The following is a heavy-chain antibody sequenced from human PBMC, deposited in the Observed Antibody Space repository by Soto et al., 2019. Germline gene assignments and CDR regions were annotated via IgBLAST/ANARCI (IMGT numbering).Heavy chain of an antibody. J-gene: IGHJ5*02. CDR3: ARDREVGYSNYADSIPPHWFDP. CDR2: ISAYNGNT. D-gene: IGHD4-4*01. Sequence: ASVKVSCKASGYTFTSYGISWVRQAPGQGLEWMGWISAYNGNTNYAQKLQGRVTMTTDTSTSTAYMELRSLRSDDTAVYYCARDREVGYSNYADSIPPHWFDPWGQGTLVTVSS. V-gene: IGHV1-18*01. CDR1: GYTFTSYG.